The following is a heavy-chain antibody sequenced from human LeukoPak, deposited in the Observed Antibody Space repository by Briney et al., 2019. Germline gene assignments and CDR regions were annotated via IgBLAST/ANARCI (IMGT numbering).Heavy chain of an antibody. CDR1: GGSFSGYY. CDR3: ARGVGLGPYGSGSYGY. D-gene: IGHD3-10*01. CDR2: INHSGST. V-gene: IGHV4-34*01. Sequence: SETLSLTCAVYGGSFSGYYWSWIRQPPGKGLEWIGEINHSGSTNYNPSLKSRVTISVDTSKNQFSLKLSSVTAADTAVYYCARGVGLGPYGSGSYGYWGQGTLVTVSS. J-gene: IGHJ4*02.